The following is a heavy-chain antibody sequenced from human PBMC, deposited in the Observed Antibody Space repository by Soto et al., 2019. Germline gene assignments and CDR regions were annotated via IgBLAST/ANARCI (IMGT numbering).Heavy chain of an antibody. D-gene: IGHD2-2*01. CDR2: ISGSGGST. V-gene: IGHV3-23*01. Sequence: GGSLRLSCAASVFTFSSYAMSWVRQAPGKGLEWVAAISGSGGSTYYADSVKGRLTISRDNSKNTLYLQMNSLRAEDTAVYYCAKDALDCSSTSCYGWGAYYYYGMDVWGQGTTVTVSS. J-gene: IGHJ6*02. CDR1: VFTFSSYA. CDR3: AKDALDCSSTSCYGWGAYYYYGMDV.